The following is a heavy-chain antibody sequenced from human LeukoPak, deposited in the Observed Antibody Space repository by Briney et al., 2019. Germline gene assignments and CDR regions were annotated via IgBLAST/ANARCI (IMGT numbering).Heavy chain of an antibody. D-gene: IGHD6-6*01. Sequence: GASVKVSCKASGYTFTGYYMHWVRQAPGQGLEWMGWINPNSGGTNYAQKFQGRVTMTRDTSISTAYMELSRLRSDDTAVYYCARPVWAARVAFDYWGQGTLVTVSS. CDR1: GYTFTGYY. CDR2: INPNSGGT. J-gene: IGHJ4*02. CDR3: ARPVWAARVAFDY. V-gene: IGHV1-2*02.